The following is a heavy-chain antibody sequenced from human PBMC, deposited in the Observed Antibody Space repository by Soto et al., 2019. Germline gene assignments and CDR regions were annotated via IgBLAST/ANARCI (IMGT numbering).Heavy chain of an antibody. CDR1: VGSFICYS. CDR3: ARIRMVGSGVWGSSRQHYFDH. J-gene: IGHJ4*02. D-gene: IGHD3-16*02. V-gene: IGHV4-34*01. CDR2: TNHSGST. Sequence: SETLSLTCVVYVGSFICYSWAWIGPPPGNGLEWPRATNHSGSTKYNPSLESRVTISLGTSKNHFSLKLSSVTAADTAVYYCARIRMVGSGVWGSSRQHYFDHWGQGTMVTVSS.